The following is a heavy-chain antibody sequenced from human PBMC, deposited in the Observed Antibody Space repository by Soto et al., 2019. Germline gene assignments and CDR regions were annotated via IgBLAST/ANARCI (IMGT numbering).Heavy chain of an antibody. D-gene: IGHD6-13*01. V-gene: IGHV1-2*02. CDR1: GYIFTGYH. CDR2: INPNSGDT. J-gene: IGHJ5*02. Sequence: ASVKVSCQASGYIFTGYHIHWVRQATGRGLEWMGWINPNSGDTEYAQNFQGRVTMTRDTSFNLVYMEMSGLMSDDTAVYYCVRRHVSATGIDWFDPWGQGTLVTVSS. CDR3: VRRHVSATGIDWFDP.